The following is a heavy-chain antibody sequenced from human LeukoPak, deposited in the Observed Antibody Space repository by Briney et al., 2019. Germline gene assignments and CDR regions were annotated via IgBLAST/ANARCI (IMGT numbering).Heavy chain of an antibody. CDR2: ISAYNGNT. D-gene: IGHD3-10*01. V-gene: IGHV1-18*01. Sequence: ASVKVSCKASGYTFTSYDINWVRQATGQGLEWMGWISAYNGNTNYAQKLQGRVTMTTDTSTSTAYMELRSLRSDGTAVYYCARAMVRGVILDWGQGTLVTVSS. J-gene: IGHJ4*02. CDR3: ARAMVRGVILD. CDR1: GYTFTSYD.